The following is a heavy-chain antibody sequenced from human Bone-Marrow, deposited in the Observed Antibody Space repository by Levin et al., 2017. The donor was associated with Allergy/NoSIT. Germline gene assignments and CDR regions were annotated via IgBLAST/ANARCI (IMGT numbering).Heavy chain of an antibody. CDR3: ARDPNGSSMARYSSGWQRSNLHKGAGY. J-gene: IGHJ4*02. V-gene: IGHV4-30-4*01. CDR1: GGSIRSGDYY. CDR2: IYYSGST. D-gene: IGHD6-19*01. Sequence: SQTLSLTCTVSGGSIRSGDYYWSWIRQPPGKGLEWIGYIYYSGSTYYNPSLKSRVTISVDTSKNQFSLKLSSVTAADTAVYYCARDPNGSSMARYSSGWQRSNLHKGAGYWGQGTLVTVSS.